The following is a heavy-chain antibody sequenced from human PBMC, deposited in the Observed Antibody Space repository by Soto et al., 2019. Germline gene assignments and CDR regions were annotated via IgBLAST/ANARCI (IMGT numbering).Heavy chain of an antibody. V-gene: IGHV1-8*01. CDR2: MNPNSGNT. CDR3: VMVYAHDAFDI. CDR1: GYTFTSYD. Sequence: ASVKVSCKASGYTFTSYDISWVRQATGQGLEWMGWMNPNSGNTGYAQKFQGRVTMTRNTSISTAYMELSSLRSEDTAVYYCVMVYAHDAFDIWGQGTMVTVSS. D-gene: IGHD2-8*01. J-gene: IGHJ3*02.